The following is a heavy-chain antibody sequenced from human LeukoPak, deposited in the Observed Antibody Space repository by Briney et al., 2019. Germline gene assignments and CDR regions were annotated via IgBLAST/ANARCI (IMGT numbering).Heavy chain of an antibody. Sequence: GGSLRLSCAASGFTFSSYAMSWVRQAPGKGLEWASAISGSGGSTYYADSVKGRFTISRDNSKNTLYLQMNSLRAEDTAVYYCAKGSAMIVVAPDYWGQGTLVTVSS. CDR3: AKGSAMIVVAPDY. V-gene: IGHV3-23*01. CDR1: GFTFSSYA. CDR2: ISGSGGST. D-gene: IGHD3-22*01. J-gene: IGHJ4*02.